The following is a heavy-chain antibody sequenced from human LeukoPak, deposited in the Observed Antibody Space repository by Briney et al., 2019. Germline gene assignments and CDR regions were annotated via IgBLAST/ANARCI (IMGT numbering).Heavy chain of an antibody. CDR2: IRSDGGST. D-gene: IGHD6-13*01. J-gene: IGHJ4*02. CDR3: ATLASGYSSPFDY. Sequence: PGGSLRLSCAASGFTFSSYDMSWVRQAQGKGLEWVSFIRSDGGSTLYADSVKGRFTISRDNSKNTLYAEMTSLRVEDTAVYYCATLASGYSSPFDYWGQGTLVTVSS. V-gene: IGHV3-23*01. CDR1: GFTFSSYD.